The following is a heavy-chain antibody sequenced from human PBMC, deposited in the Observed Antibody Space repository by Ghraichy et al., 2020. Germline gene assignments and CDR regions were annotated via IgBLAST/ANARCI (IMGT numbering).Heavy chain of an antibody. CDR3: ARVKLVRGVITNHWFDP. J-gene: IGHJ5*02. V-gene: IGHV1-18*04. D-gene: IGHD3-10*01. CDR2: ISAYNGNT. Sequence: ASVKVSCKASGYTFTSYGISWVRQAPGQVLEWMGWISAYNGNTNYAQKLQGRVTMTTDTSTTTAYMELRSLRSDDTAVYYCARVKLVRGVITNHWFDPWGQGTLVTVSS. CDR1: GYTFTSYG.